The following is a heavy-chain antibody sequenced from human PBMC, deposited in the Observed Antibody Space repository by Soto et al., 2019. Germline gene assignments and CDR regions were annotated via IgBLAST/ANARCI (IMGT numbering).Heavy chain of an antibody. J-gene: IGHJ2*01. CDR3: ARDWGRSAVAPNAGWYFDL. CDR2: IYYSGST. D-gene: IGHD6-19*01. CDR1: GGSISSYY. V-gene: IGHV4-59*01. Sequence: QVQLQESGPGLVKPSETLSLTCTVSGGSISSYYWSWIRQPPGKGLEWIGYIYYSGSTNYNPSLKSRVTISVDTSKNQFSLKLSSVTAADTAVYYCARDWGRSAVAPNAGWYFDLWGRGTLVTVSS.